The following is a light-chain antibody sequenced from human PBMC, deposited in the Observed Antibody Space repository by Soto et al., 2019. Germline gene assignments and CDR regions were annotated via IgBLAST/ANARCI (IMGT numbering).Light chain of an antibody. V-gene: IGKV2-30*01. CDR1: QSLVYSDGNTY. J-gene: IGKJ1*01. CDR3: MQGSHWPPT. Sequence: DVVMTQSPLSLPVTLGQPASVSCRSSQSLVYSDGNTYLHWFQQRPGQSPRRLIYKVSNRDSGVPDRVSGSGSGTDFTLKISRVEAEDVGIYYCMQGSHWPPTFGQGTKVEIK. CDR2: KVS.